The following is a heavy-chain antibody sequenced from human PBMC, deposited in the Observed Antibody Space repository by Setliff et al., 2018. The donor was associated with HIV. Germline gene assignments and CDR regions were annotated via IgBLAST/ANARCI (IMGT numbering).Heavy chain of an antibody. V-gene: IGHV4-4*07. CDR2: FHATGVT. CDR3: ARGAGCLGNDCDAYFGP. D-gene: IGHD2-21*01. CDR1: GGSLNGYS. J-gene: IGHJ5*02. Sequence: LSLTCTVSGGSLNGYSWRWIRQAAGEGLEWVGRFHATGVTNYSPSLKSRVSMSIDKSKSQFSLKLTSMTAADTAVYYCARGAGCLGNDCDAYFGPWGQGILVTVSS.